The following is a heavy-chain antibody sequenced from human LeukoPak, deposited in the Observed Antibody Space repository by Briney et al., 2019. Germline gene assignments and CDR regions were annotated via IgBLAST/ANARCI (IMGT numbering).Heavy chain of an antibody. D-gene: IGHD4-11*01. J-gene: IGHJ4*02. V-gene: IGHV4-30-2*01. CDR1: GGSISSGGYS. CDR3: ARGNYHRFDY. CDR2: IYHSGST. Sequence: PSETLSLTCAVSGGSISSGGYSWSWIRQPPGKGLEWIGYIYHSGSTYYNPSLKSRVTISVDRFKNQFSLKLSSVTAADTAVYYCARGNYHRFDYWGQGTLVTVSS.